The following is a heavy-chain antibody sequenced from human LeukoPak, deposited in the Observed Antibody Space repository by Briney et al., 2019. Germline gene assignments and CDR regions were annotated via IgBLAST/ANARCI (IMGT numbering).Heavy chain of an antibody. CDR1: GYTFTDYY. Sequence: ASVKISCKASGYTFTDYYMHWVQQAPGKGLEWMGRVDPEDGETIYTEKFQGRVTITAGTSTDTAYMELSSLRSEDTAAYYCATEPLSGWYDYWGQGTLVTVSS. D-gene: IGHD6-19*01. CDR2: VDPEDGET. CDR3: ATEPLSGWYDY. V-gene: IGHV1-69-2*01. J-gene: IGHJ4*02.